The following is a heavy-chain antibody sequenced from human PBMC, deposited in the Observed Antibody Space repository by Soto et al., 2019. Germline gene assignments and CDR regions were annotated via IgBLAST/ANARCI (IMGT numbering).Heavy chain of an antibody. CDR1: GGTFSSYT. J-gene: IGHJ5*02. CDR3: ARDGEYSGYDYSGDNWFDP. CDR2: IIPILGIA. Sequence: SVKVSCKASGGTFSSYTISWVRQAPGQGLEWMGRIIPILGIANYAQKFQGRVTITADKSTSTAYMELSSLRSEDTAVYYCARDGEYSGYDYSGDNWFDPWGQGTLVTVSS. D-gene: IGHD5-12*01. V-gene: IGHV1-69*04.